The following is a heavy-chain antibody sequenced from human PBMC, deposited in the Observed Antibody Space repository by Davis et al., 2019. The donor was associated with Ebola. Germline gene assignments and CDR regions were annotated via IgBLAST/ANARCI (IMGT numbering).Heavy chain of an antibody. CDR3: AKTDCSGGSCYLFDY. J-gene: IGHJ4*02. D-gene: IGHD2-15*01. V-gene: IGHV3-11*01. CDR2: ISSSGSTI. Sequence: GGSLRLSCAASGFTFSDYYMSWIRQAPGKGLEWVSYISSSGSTIYYADSVKGRFTIARDNAKNSLYLQMNSLRAEDTAVYYCAKTDCSGGSCYLFDYWGQGTLVTVSS. CDR1: GFTFSDYY.